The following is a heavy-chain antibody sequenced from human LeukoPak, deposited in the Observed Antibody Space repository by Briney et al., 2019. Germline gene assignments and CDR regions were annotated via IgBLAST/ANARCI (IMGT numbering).Heavy chain of an antibody. V-gene: IGHV4-4*07. CDR3: ARDKGSGWYRWFDP. CDR2: IYTSGST. J-gene: IGHJ5*02. CDR1: GGSISSYY. Sequence: PSETLSLTCTVSGGSISSYYWSWIRQPAGKGLEWIGRIYTSGSTNYNPSLKSRVTMSVDTSKNQFSLKLSSVTAADTAVYYCARDKGSGWYRWFDPWGQGTLVTVSS. D-gene: IGHD6-19*01.